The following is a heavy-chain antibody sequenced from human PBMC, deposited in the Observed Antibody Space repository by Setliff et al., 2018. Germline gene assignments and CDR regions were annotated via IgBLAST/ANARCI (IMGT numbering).Heavy chain of an antibody. D-gene: IGHD3-3*02. V-gene: IGHV1-46*01. J-gene: IGHJ4*02. CDR3: ARHLWGRYMAESSDYFDY. Sequence: GASVKVSCKASGYTFTKYYMYWVRQAPGQGLEWMGIINISGGTSSYEQKFQGRVTMTRDTSTNTIYMELSSLSFEDTAVYYCARHLWGRYMAESSDYFDYWGQGSLVTVSS. CDR1: GYTFTKYY. CDR2: INISGGTS.